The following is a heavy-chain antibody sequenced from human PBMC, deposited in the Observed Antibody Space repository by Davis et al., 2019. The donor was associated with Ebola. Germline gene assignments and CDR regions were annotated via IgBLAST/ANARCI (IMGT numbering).Heavy chain of an antibody. CDR3: ARDYVY. CDR2: IYYSGST. Sequence: MPSETLSLTCTVSGGSISSYYWSWIRQPPGKGLEWIGYIYYSGSTTYNPSLKSRVTISVDTSKNQFSLKLSTVTAADTAVYYCARDYVYWGQGTLVTVSS. CDR1: GGSISSYY. V-gene: IGHV4-59*12. D-gene: IGHD1-14*01. J-gene: IGHJ4*02.